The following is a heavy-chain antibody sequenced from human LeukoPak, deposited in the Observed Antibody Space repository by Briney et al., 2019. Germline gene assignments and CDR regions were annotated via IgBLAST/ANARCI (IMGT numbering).Heavy chain of an antibody. CDR3: ARLWSDWAHYYYYYYMDV. D-gene: IGHD2-21*02. Sequence: PSETLSLTCTVSGGSISSYYWSWIRQPPGKGLEWIGYIYYSGSTNYNPSLKSRVTISVDTSKNQFSLKLSSVTAADTAVYYCARLWSDWAHYYYYYYMDVWGKGTTVTVSS. V-gene: IGHV4-59*01. CDR1: GGSISSYY. CDR2: IYYSGST. J-gene: IGHJ6*03.